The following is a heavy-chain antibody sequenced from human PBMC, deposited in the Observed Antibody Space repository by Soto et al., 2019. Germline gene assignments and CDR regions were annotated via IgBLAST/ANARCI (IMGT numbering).Heavy chain of an antibody. Sequence: SETLSLTCAVSGGSISSSNWWSWVRQPPGKGLEWIGEIYHSGSTNYNPSLKSRVTISVDKSKNQFSLKLSSVTAADTAVYYLARAMTTVTLRFEPWGEGTLVTVSS. CDR3: ARAMTTVTLRFEP. CDR1: GGSISSSNW. V-gene: IGHV4-4*02. CDR2: IYHSGST. D-gene: IGHD4-4*01. J-gene: IGHJ5*02.